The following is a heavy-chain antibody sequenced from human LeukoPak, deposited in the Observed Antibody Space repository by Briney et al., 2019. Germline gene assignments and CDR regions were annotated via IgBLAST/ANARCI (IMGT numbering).Heavy chain of an antibody. V-gene: IGHV3-23*01. CDR3: ARAPYYYDSSGYFDY. Sequence: PGGSLRLSCAASGFTFSSYDMYWVRQAPGKGLECVASISRHSGASTYYAASVKGRFTISRDNSRSTLYLQMNSLRAEDTAVYYCARAPYYYDSSGYFDYWGQGTLVTVSS. J-gene: IGHJ4*02. D-gene: IGHD3-22*01. CDR2: ISRHSGAST. CDR1: GFTFSSYD.